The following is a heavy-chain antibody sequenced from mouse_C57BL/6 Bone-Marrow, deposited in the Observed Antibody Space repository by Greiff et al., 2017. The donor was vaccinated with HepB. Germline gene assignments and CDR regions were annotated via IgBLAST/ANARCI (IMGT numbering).Heavy chain of an antibody. V-gene: IGHV1-64*01. CDR2: IHPNSGST. J-gene: IGHJ3*01. CDR1: GYTFTSYW. D-gene: IGHD2-4*01. Sequence: QVQLQQPGAELVKPGASVKLSCKASGYTFTSYWMHWVKQRPGQGLEWIGMIHPNSGSTNYNEKFKSKATLTVDKSSSTAYMQLSSLTSEDSAVYYCLSYYDYPWFAYWGQGTLVTVSA. CDR3: LSYYDYPWFAY.